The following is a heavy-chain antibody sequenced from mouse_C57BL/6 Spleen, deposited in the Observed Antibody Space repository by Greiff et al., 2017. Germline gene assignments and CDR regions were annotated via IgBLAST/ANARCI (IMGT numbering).Heavy chain of an antibody. CDR2: IYPSDSET. CDR1: GYTFTSYW. V-gene: IGHV1-61*01. Sequence: VQLQQSGAELVRPGSSVKLSCKASGYTFTSYWMDWVKQRPGQGLEWIGNIYPSDSETHYNQKFKDKATLTVDKSSSTAYMQLSSLTSEDSAVYYCARGGHYYGSTWGQGTLVTVSA. CDR3: ARGGHYYGST. J-gene: IGHJ3*01. D-gene: IGHD1-1*01.